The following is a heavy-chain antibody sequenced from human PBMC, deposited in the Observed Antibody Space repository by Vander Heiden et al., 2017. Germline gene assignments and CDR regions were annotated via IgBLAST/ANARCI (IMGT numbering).Heavy chain of an antibody. CDR1: GCTFTSYG. V-gene: IGHV1-18*01. Sequence: QVQLVQSGAEVNKPGASLTLSCKASGCTFTSYGISWVRQATGQGLEWMGWISAYNGNTNYAQKLQGRVTMTTDTSTSTAYMELRSLRSDDTAVYYCARPLHHLPWYFDLWGRGTLVTVSS. CDR2: ISAYNGNT. J-gene: IGHJ2*01. CDR3: ARPLHHLPWYFDL.